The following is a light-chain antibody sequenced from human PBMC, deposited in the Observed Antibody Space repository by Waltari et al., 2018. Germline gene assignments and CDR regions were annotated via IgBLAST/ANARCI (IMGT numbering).Light chain of an antibody. CDR2: DAS. CDR3: QQRSTWPPYT. Sequence: EIVLTQSPATLSLSPGEGATPSCRVSQSISSYLAGYQQKRGQAPRLLIYDASNRATGIPARFSGSGSGTDFTLTISNVEPEDFAVYYCQQRSTWPPYTFGQGTKLEIK. V-gene: IGKV3-11*01. J-gene: IGKJ2*01. CDR1: QSISSY.